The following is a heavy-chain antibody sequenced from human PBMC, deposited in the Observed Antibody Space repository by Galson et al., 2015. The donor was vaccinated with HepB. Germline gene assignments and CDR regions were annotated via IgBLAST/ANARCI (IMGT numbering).Heavy chain of an antibody. J-gene: IGHJ4*02. CDR3: ARGGLATTRPPILDY. D-gene: IGHD5-24*01. V-gene: IGHV1-69*02. CDR2: IIPILSIA. Sequence: SVKVSCKASGGTFSSYTISWVRQAPGQGLEWMGRIIPILSIANYAQKFQGRVTITADKSTSTAYMELSSLRSEDTAVYYCARGGLATTRPPILDYWGQGTLVTVSS. CDR1: GGTFSSYT.